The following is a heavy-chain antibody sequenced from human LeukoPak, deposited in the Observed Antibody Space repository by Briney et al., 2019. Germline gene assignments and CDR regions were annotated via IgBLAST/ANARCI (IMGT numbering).Heavy chain of an antibody. V-gene: IGHV3-33*01. CDR2: IWYDGSNK. D-gene: IGHD6-13*01. J-gene: IGHJ4*02. CDR3: ARDDSSTWRGGVDY. CDR1: GFTFRNYG. Sequence: PGGSLRLSWAASGFTFRNYGMHWVRQAPGKGLEWVAVIWYDGSNKHYADSVKGRFTISRDNSKNTLYLQMISLRAEDTAVYYCARDDSSTWRGGVDYWGQGTLVTVSS.